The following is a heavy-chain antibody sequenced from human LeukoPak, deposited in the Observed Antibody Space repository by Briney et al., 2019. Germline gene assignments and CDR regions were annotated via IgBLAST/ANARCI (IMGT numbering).Heavy chain of an antibody. D-gene: IGHD2-21*02. CDR2: IVSDGSHT. J-gene: IGHJ3*02. CDR1: GFTFSNYF. CDR3: ARERQDTVIHSGAFDI. V-gene: IGHV3-30*04. Sequence: GGSLRLSCAASGFTFSNYFMHWVRQAPGKGLEWVADIVSDGSHTFYVESVKGRFTISRDNSKNTLYLQMNSLRAEDTAVYFCARERQDTVIHSGAFDIWGQGAMVTVSS.